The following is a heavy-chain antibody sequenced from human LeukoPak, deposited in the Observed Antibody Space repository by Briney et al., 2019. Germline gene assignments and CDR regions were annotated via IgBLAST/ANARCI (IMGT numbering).Heavy chain of an antibody. CDR2: IYYSGST. CDR3: ARLSNTGSFDLDS. Sequence: SETLSLTCTVSGGSISSDSYYWAWIRQPLGKGLEWIASIYYSGSTYYNPSLKSRVTISVDTSRNQFSLKLSSVTAADTAVFYCARLSNTGSFDLDSWGQGTLVTVSS. J-gene: IGHJ4*02. D-gene: IGHD1-26*01. CDR1: GGSISSDSYY. V-gene: IGHV4-39*01.